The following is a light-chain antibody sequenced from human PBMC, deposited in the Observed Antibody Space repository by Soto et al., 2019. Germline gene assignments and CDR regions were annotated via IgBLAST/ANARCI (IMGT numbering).Light chain of an antibody. J-gene: IGKJ4*01. CDR3: QHAKNYPLT. CDR1: QGIDRW. V-gene: IGKV1-12*01. Sequence: DIQMTQSPSSVSASVGDTVTITCRASQGIDRWLAWYQQKPGQAPKLLIYVASTLQSGVPSRFSGSGSGTDFTLTISSLQPEDSATYHCQHAKNYPLTFGGGTKVDIK. CDR2: VAS.